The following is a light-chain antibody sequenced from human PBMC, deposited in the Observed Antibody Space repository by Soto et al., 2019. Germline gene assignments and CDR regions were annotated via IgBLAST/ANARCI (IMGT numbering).Light chain of an antibody. CDR2: EVT. J-gene: IGLJ2*01. V-gene: IGLV2-8*01. Sequence: QSALTQPPSASGSPGQSVIISCTGTSSDVGGYNFVSWFQQHPGKAPKLMIYEVTKRPSGVPDRLSGSKSGNTASLTVSGLQAEDEADYYCISYAAGNNYLVFGGGTKLTVL. CDR1: SSDVGGYNF. CDR3: ISYAAGNNYLV.